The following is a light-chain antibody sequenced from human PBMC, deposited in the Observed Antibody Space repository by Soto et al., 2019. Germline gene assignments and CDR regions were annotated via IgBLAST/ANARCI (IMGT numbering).Light chain of an antibody. J-gene: IGLJ2*01. CDR2: LNSDGSH. V-gene: IGLV4-69*01. CDR3: NSYRSSVIPVV. Sequence: QLVLTQSPSASASLGASVKLTCTLSSGHSSYAIAWHQQQPEKGPRYLMKLNSDGSHSKGDGIPDRFSGSSSGAERYLTISGLQAEDEADYYCNSYRSSVIPVVFGGGTKLTVL. CDR1: SGHSSYA.